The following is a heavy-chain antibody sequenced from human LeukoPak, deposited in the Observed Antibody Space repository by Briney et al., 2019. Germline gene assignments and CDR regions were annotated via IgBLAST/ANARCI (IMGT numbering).Heavy chain of an antibody. Sequence: GGSLRLSRAASGFTFSSYAMSWVRQASGKGLEWVGRIRGKGFSDPPAYAASVKDRFTISRDDSESTAYLQMNSLKAEDTAVYYCTVPQSGGNWFDPWGPGTQVTVSS. V-gene: IGHV3-73*01. CDR3: TVPQSGGNWFDP. D-gene: IGHD3-16*01. CDR1: GFTFSSYA. J-gene: IGHJ5*02. CDR2: IRGKGFSDPP.